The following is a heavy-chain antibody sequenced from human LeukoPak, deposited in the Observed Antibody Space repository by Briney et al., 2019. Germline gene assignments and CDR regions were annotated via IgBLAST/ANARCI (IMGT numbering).Heavy chain of an antibody. Sequence: GGSLRLSCAASGFTFSSFGMHWVRQSPGKGLEWVAVIWYDGSTKVYADSVKGRFTISRDNSRNTLYLQVNSLRAEDTAVYYCAKMSGDCTTTTCSNFDYWGQGTLVTVSS. V-gene: IGHV3-33*06. J-gene: IGHJ4*02. CDR1: GFTFSSFG. CDR3: AKMSGDCTTTTCSNFDY. D-gene: IGHD2-2*01. CDR2: IWYDGSTK.